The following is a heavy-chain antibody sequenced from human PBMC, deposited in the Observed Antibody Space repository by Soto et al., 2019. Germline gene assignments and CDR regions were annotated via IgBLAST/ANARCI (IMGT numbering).Heavy chain of an antibody. CDR2: ISSSSSTI. CDR3: ARAGYYGSGILL. CDR1: GFTFNSYS. V-gene: IGHV3-48*02. J-gene: IGHJ4*02. Sequence: EVQLVESGGGLVQPGGSLRLSCAASGFTFNSYSMNWVRQAPGKGLEWVSYISSSSSTIYYADSVKGRFTISRDNAKNLLYLQMNSLRDEDTAVYYCARAGYYGSGILLWGQGTLVTVSS. D-gene: IGHD3-10*01.